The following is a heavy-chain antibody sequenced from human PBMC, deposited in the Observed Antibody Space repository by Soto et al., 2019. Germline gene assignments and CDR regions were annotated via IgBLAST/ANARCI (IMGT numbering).Heavy chain of an antibody. J-gene: IGHJ3*02. CDR1: GGSISSSNW. V-gene: IGHV4-4*02. Sequence: PSETLSLTCAVSGGSISSSNWWSWVRQPPGKGLEWNGEIYHSGSTNYNPSLKSRVTISVDKSKNQFSLKLSSVTAADTAVYYCARSPMHTPVTTGSAFDIWGQGTMVTVSS. CDR2: IYHSGST. D-gene: IGHD4-17*01. CDR3: ARSPMHTPVTTGSAFDI.